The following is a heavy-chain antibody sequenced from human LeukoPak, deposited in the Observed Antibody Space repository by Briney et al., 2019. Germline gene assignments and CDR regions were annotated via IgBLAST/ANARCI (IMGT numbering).Heavy chain of an antibody. CDR3: ARLRITIFVPSVN. CDR2: IYHSGST. Sequence: PSETLSLTCAVSGGSISSSNWWSWVRQPPGKGLEWIGEIYHSGSTNYNPSLKSRVTISVDTSKNQFSLKLSSVTAADTAVYYCARLRITIFVPSVNWGQGTLVTVSS. V-gene: IGHV4-4*02. CDR1: GGSISSSNW. J-gene: IGHJ4*02. D-gene: IGHD3-3*01.